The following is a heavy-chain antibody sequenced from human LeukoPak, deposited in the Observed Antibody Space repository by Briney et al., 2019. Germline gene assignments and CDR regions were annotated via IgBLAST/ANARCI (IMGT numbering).Heavy chain of an antibody. J-gene: IGHJ4*02. Sequence: GGTLRLSCAASGFTFSSYGMSWVRQAPGKGLEWISYISTSTTTIYYANSVKGRFTISRDNAKKSLYLQMNSLRVEDTGVYYCASWGEGALDNWGQGTLVTVSS. CDR3: ASWGEGALDN. V-gene: IGHV3-48*01. CDR2: ISTSTTTI. CDR1: GFTFSSYG. D-gene: IGHD1-26*01.